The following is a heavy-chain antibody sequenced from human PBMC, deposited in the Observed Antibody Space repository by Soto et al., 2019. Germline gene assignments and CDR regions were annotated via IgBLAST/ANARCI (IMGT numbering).Heavy chain of an antibody. CDR2: IKPDGSYS. Sequence: LRLSCTASGFTFDAFCMSWIRQAPLKGLEWVANIKPDGSYSYYEASVKGRFTMSRDNAKNSLFLQMNGLRAEDTAVYYCVRDPSAADSDYWGQGPLVT. CDR3: VRDPSAADSDY. D-gene: IGHD6-13*01. CDR1: GFTFDAFC. J-gene: IGHJ4*02. V-gene: IGHV3-7*01.